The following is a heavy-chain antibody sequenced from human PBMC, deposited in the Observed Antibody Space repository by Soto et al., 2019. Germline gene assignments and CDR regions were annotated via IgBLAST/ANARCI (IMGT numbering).Heavy chain of an antibody. CDR2: IIPIFGTA. CDR3: ARVKTGYSSGWYLDWFDP. J-gene: IGHJ5*02. Sequence: QVQLVQSGAEVKKPGSSVNVSCKASVGTFSSYAISWVRQAPGQGLEWMGGIIPIFGTANYAQKFQGRVTITADESTSTAYMELSSLRSEDTAVYYCARVKTGYSSGWYLDWFDPWGQGTLVTVSS. V-gene: IGHV1-69*01. CDR1: VGTFSSYA. D-gene: IGHD6-19*01.